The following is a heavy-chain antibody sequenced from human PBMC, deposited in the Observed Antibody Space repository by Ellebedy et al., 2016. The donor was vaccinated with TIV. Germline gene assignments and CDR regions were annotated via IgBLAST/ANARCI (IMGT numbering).Heavy chain of an antibody. CDR2: IYYSGST. D-gene: IGHD2-15*01. CDR3: ARDGGYCSGGTCSYYYAMDV. V-gene: IGHV4-59*01. CDR1: GGPITSYY. Sequence: SETLSLTCTVSGGPITSYYWSWIRQPPGKGLEWIGYIYYSGSTHYNPSLKSRVTISVDTSKNQFSLRLSSVTAADTAVYYCARDGGYCSGGTCSYYYAMDVWGQGTTVTVSS. J-gene: IGHJ6*02.